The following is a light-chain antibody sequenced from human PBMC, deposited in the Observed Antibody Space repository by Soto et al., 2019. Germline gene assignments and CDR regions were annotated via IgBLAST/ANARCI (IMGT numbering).Light chain of an antibody. V-gene: IGKV1-39*01. CDR3: QHSYTTPRT. CDR1: QSISSY. CDR2: AAS. Sequence: DIQMTQSPSSLSASVGDRVTITCRASQSISSYLNWYQQKPGKAPKLLIYAASSLQSGVPSRFSGSGSGIDFTLTISSLQPEDFATYYCQHSYTTPRTFGQGTKLDIK. J-gene: IGKJ2*01.